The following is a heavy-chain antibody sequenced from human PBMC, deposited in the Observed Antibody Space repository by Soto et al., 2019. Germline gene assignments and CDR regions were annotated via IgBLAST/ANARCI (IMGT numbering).Heavy chain of an antibody. CDR2: ISGYNGNT. Sequence: QVQLVQSGAEVKKPGASVKVSCKASGYTFTSYGICWVRQAPGQELEWMGWISGYNGNTDYAQNLQGRVAMTTDTSTSTAYMELRSLRYDDTAVYYCARRCSSTRCLERWGRGTLVIVSS. CDR1: GYTFTSYG. CDR3: ARRCSSTRCLER. V-gene: IGHV1-18*01. D-gene: IGHD2-2*01. J-gene: IGHJ2*01.